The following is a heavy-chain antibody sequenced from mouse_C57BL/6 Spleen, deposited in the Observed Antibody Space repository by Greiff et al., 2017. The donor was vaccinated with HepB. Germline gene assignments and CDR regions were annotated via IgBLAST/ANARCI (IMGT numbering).Heavy chain of an antibody. CDR2: ISGGGGNT. V-gene: IGHV5-9*01. CDR1: GFTFSSYT. Sequence: EVKLVESGGGLVKPGGSLKLSCAASGFTFSSYTMSWVRQTPEKRLEWVATISGGGGNTYYPDSVKGRFTISSDNAKNTLYLQMSSLRSEDTALYYCARSYYTDYWGQGTTLTVSS. J-gene: IGHJ2*01. D-gene: IGHD2-12*01. CDR3: ARSYYTDY.